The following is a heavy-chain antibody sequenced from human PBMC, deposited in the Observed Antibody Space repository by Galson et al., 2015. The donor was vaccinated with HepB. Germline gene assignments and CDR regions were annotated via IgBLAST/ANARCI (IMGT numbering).Heavy chain of an antibody. CDR1: GYTFTSYA. V-gene: IGHV1-3*01. CDR3: ARSYYDSRGGLYFDY. CDR2: INAGNGNT. D-gene: IGHD3-22*01. Sequence: SVKVSCKASGYTFTSYAMHWVRQAPGQRLEWMGWINAGNGNTKYSQKFQGRVTITRDTSASTAYMELSSLRSEDTAVYYCARSYYDSRGGLYFDYWGQGTLVTVSS. J-gene: IGHJ4*02.